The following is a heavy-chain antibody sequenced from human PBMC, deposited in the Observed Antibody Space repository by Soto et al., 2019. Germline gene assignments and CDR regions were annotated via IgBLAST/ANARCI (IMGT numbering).Heavy chain of an antibody. J-gene: IGHJ6*02. CDR2: IIPIFGTA. Sequence: ASVKVSCKASGGTFSSYAISWVRPAPGQGLEWMGGIIPIFGTANYAQKFQGRVTITADESTSTAYMELSSLRSEDTAVYYCARRLSSSPEPYYYYYGMDVWGQGTTVTVSS. CDR1: GGTFSSYA. CDR3: ARRLSSSPEPYYYYYGMDV. D-gene: IGHD6-6*01. V-gene: IGHV1-69*13.